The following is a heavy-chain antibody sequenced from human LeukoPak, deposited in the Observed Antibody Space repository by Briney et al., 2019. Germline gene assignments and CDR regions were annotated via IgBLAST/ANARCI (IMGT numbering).Heavy chain of an antibody. CDR1: GDCVSSTGSA. CDR3: ARDLHFALDY. CDR2: TYYRSNWNS. D-gene: IGHD2/OR15-2a*01. V-gene: IGHV6-1*01. Sequence: SQTLSLTCAISGDCVSSTGSAWNWIRQSPSRGLEWLGRTYYRSNWNSDYAVSVKSRITISPDTSKNQFSLQLSSVTPEDTALYFCARDLHFALDYWGQGTLVTVAS. J-gene: IGHJ4*02.